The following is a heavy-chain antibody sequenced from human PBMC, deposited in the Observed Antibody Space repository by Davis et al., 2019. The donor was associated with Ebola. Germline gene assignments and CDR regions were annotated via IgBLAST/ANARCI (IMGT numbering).Heavy chain of an antibody. CDR2: IKQDGSEK. CDR1: DFTFSYYW. Sequence: GGFLRLSCAASDFTFSYYWMTWVRQAPGKGLEWVANIKQDGSEKYYVDSVKGRFTISRDNAQNSLFLQMNNLRAEDTAVYYCAKEEAYCGGDCYSANYYYHGMDVWGQGTTVTVSS. D-gene: IGHD2-21*02. J-gene: IGHJ6*02. V-gene: IGHV3-7*03. CDR3: AKEEAYCGGDCYSANYYYHGMDV.